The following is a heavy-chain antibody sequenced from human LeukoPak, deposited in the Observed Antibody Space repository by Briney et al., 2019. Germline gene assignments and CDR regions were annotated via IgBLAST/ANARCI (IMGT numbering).Heavy chain of an antibody. CDR2: IIPILGIA. D-gene: IGHD3-9*01. CDR3: ARDLYYDILTGYYSHYYYYMDV. Sequence: SVKVSCKASGGTFSSYTISWMPQAPGQGLEWMGRIIPILGIANYAQKFQGRVTITADKSTSTAYMELSSLRSEDTAVYYCARDLYYDILTGYYSHYYYYMDVWGKGTTVTVSS. V-gene: IGHV1-69*04. CDR1: GGTFSSYT. J-gene: IGHJ6*03.